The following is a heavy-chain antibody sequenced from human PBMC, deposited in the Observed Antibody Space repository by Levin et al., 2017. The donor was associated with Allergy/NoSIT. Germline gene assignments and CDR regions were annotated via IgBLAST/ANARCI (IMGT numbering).Heavy chain of an antibody. CDR3: ARDFHNVDDSGAYPELGY. D-gene: IGHD3-22*01. CDR1: GYSFTDYY. V-gene: IGHV1-2*02. J-gene: IGHJ4*02. CDR2: INPKTGGT. Sequence: ASVKVSCKASGYSFTDYYLFWVRQAPGQGLEWMGWINPKTGGTKFAQKFQGRVTMTRDTSISTAYMELSSLRSDDSAVYHCARDFHNVDDSGAYPELGYWGQGTLVTVSS.